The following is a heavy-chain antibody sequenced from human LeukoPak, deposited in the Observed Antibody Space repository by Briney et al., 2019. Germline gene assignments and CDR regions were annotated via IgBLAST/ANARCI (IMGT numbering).Heavy chain of an antibody. D-gene: IGHD6-13*01. Sequence: SETLSLTCTVSGGSVSSGSYYWSWIRQPPGKGLEWIGYIYYSGSTNYNPSLKSRVTISVDTSKNQFSLKLSSVTAADTAVYYCARDSSSWYFDDWGQGTLVTVSS. J-gene: IGHJ4*02. CDR3: ARDSSSWYFDD. CDR2: IYYSGST. CDR1: GGSVSSGSYY. V-gene: IGHV4-61*01.